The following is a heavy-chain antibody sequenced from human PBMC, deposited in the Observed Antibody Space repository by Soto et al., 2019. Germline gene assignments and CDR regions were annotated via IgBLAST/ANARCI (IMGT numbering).Heavy chain of an antibody. V-gene: IGHV2-5*02. CDR1: GFSLGTRGVG. Sequence: QITLKESGPTLVKPTQTLTLTCTFSGFSLGTRGVGVGWIRQPPGKALEWLALIYWDDDKRYSPSLKSRLTNXKDXAKNQVVLTMTNMDPVDSGTYYCARDSSGWYGFDYWGQGTLVTVSS. CDR3: ARDSSGWYGFDY. J-gene: IGHJ4*02. D-gene: IGHD6-19*01. CDR2: IYWDDDK.